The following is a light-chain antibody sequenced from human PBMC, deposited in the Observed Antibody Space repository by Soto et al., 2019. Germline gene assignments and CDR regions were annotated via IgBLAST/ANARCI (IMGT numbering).Light chain of an antibody. CDR3: CSYAGSSTSYV. CDR2: DDS. Sequence: QSVLTQPASVSGSPGQSITISCTGTSSDVGGYNYVSWYQQHPGKAPKLMIYDDSDRPSGVSNHLSASKSGKTASLNITRLQAEDEADYYCCSYAGSSTSYVFGTGTKVTVL. J-gene: IGLJ1*01. CDR1: SSDVGGYNY. V-gene: IGLV2-14*03.